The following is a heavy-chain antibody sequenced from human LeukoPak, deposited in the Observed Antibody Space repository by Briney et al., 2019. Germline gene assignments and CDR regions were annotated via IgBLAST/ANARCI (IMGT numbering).Heavy chain of an antibody. D-gene: IGHD3-10*01. CDR1: GFTFSSYA. CDR3: ARDSYLNWFGELSYFDY. CDR2: ISYDGSNK. Sequence: PGGSLRLSCAASGFTFSSYAMHWVRQAPGEGLEWVAVISYDGSNKYYADSVKGRFTISRDNSKNTLYLQMNSLRAEDTAVYYCARDSYLNWFGELSYFDYWGQGTLVTVSS. J-gene: IGHJ4*02. V-gene: IGHV3-30-3*01.